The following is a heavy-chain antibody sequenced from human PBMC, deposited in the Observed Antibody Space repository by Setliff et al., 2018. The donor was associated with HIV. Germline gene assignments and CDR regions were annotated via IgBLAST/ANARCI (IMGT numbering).Heavy chain of an antibody. CDR1: GYTFTGYY. J-gene: IGHJ6*03. CDR2: INPNSGGT. Sequence: GASVKVSCKASGYTFTGYYMHWVRQAPGQGLEWMGRINPNSGGTNYAQKFQGRVTMTRDTSISTAYMELSRLRSDDTAVYYCARPSRGVTGTTYYYYMDVWGKGTTVTVS. D-gene: IGHD1-7*01. CDR3: ARPSRGVTGTTYYYYMDV. V-gene: IGHV1-2*06.